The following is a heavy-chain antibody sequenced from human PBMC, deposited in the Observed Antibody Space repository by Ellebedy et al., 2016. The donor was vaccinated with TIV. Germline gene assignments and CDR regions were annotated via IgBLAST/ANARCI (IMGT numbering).Heavy chain of an antibody. J-gene: IGHJ4*02. Sequence: AASVKVSCKASGYSFSKYAMHWVRQAPGQRPEWMGWVNAVNGNPEYSHNFQGRITITRDTSASTDYMELTSLTPEDTAVYFCARGEGIGAFIVDYWGQGTLVTVSS. D-gene: IGHD2-15*01. CDR3: ARGEGIGAFIVDY. V-gene: IGHV1-3*01. CDR1: GYSFSKYA. CDR2: VNAVNGNP.